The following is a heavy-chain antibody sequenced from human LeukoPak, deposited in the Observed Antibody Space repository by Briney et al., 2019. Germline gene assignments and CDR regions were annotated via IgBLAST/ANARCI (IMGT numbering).Heavy chain of an antibody. CDR1: GFTFSSYA. D-gene: IGHD6-13*01. CDR3: ARDLFAAAAGTKD. Sequence: GRSLRLSCAASGFTFSSYAMHWVRQAPGKGLEWVAVISYDGSNKYYADSVKGRFTISRDNSKNTLYLQMNSLRAEDTAVYYCARDLFAAAAGTKDWGQGTLVTVSS. J-gene: IGHJ4*02. V-gene: IGHV3-30-3*01. CDR2: ISYDGSNK.